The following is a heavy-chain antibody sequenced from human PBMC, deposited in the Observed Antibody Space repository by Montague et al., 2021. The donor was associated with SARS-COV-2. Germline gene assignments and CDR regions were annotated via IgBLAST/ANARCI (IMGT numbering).Heavy chain of an antibody. CDR1: GGSFSGYY. J-gene: IGHJ6*02. CDR3: ARLLSSCSNGVCRTYYYYARDG. D-gene: IGHD2-8*01. CDR2: IYYSGST. Sequence: SETLSLTCAVSGGSFSGYYWSWIRQSPGKGLEWIGYIYYSGSTNYNPFLESRVTVSVDTSKNQFSLKLTSVTPADTAVYYCARLLSSCSNGVCRTYYYYARDGWGQGTTVTVSS. V-gene: IGHV4-59*01.